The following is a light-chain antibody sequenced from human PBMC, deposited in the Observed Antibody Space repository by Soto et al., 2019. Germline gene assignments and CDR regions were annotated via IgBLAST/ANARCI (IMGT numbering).Light chain of an antibody. Sequence: DIQMTQSPSSLSASVGDRVTITCRASQSISSFLNWYQQKPGKAPKLRIYAASSFQSGVSSRFSGSGSGAHFTLTISSLQPEDFATYYCQQSYSTPWTFGQGTKVEIK. J-gene: IGKJ1*01. V-gene: IGKV1-39*01. CDR3: QQSYSTPWT. CDR1: QSISSF. CDR2: AAS.